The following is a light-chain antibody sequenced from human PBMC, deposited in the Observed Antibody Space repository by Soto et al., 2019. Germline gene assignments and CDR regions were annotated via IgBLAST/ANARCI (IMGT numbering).Light chain of an antibody. CDR3: QQSYSSPYT. V-gene: IGKV1-39*01. CDR2: TTS. J-gene: IGKJ2*01. Sequence: DIQLTQSPSSLSASVGDRVTITCRASHSISTYLNWYQQKPGKAPSLLIYTTSSVQSGVPSRFSGSGSETDFTLTIGGLQPADFAIYYCQQSYSSPYTFGLGTKVQIK. CDR1: HSISTY.